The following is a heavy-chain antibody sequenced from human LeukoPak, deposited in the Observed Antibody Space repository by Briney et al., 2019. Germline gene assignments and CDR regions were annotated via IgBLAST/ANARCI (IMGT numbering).Heavy chain of an antibody. CDR3: TTDLNHDSSG. D-gene: IGHD3-22*01. CDR1: GFRLGDYW. Sequence: GGSLRLSCAASGFRLGDYWMTWVRQAPGKGLECVGNIKFDGSEIYYRDSVRGRFTISRDNAKNSLYLQMNSLRVEDTGVYYCTTDLNHDSSGWGQGTLVTVS. V-gene: IGHV3-7*01. J-gene: IGHJ4*02. CDR2: IKFDGSEI.